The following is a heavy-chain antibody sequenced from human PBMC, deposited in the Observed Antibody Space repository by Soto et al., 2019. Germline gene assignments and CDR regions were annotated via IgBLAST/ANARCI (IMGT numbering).Heavy chain of an antibody. Sequence: PSETLSLTCTVSGGSISSGDYYWSWIRQPPGKGLEWIGYIYYSGSTYYNPSLKSRVTISVDTSKNQFSLKLSSVTAADTAVYYCARVGFRAGTTIDYWGQGTLVTVSS. J-gene: IGHJ4*02. CDR3: ARVGFRAGTTIDY. V-gene: IGHV4-30-4*01. CDR1: GGSISSGDYY. D-gene: IGHD1-7*01. CDR2: IYYSGST.